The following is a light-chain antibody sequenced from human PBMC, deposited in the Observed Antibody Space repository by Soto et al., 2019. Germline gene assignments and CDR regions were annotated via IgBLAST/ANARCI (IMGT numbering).Light chain of an antibody. CDR2: EGS. CDR3: CSCAGSSTFVV. J-gene: IGLJ2*01. CDR1: SSDVWSYNL. Sequence: QSALTQPASVSGSPGQSITISCTGTSSDVWSYNLVSWYQQHPGKAPKLMIYEGSKRPSGVSNRFSGSKSGNTASLTISGLQAEDEADYYCCSCAGSSTFVVFGGGTKLTVL. V-gene: IGLV2-23*01.